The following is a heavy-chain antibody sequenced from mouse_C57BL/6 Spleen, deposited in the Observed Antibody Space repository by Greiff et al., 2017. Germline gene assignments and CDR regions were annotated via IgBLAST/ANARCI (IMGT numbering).Heavy chain of an antibody. CDR2: INYDGSST. J-gene: IGHJ2*01. D-gene: IGHD3-2*01. CDR3: AREDSSYFDY. Sequence: EVNLVESEGGLVQPGSSMKLSCTASGFTFSDYYMAWVRQVPEKGLEWVANINYDGSSTYYLDSLKSRFIISRDNAKNILYLQMSSLKSEDTATYYCAREDSSYFDYWGQGTTLTVSS. V-gene: IGHV5-16*01. CDR1: GFTFSDYY.